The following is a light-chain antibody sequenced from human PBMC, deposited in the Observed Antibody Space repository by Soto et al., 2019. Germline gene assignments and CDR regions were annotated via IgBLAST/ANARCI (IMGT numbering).Light chain of an antibody. CDR3: QQYTSPPTT. V-gene: IGKV1-5*01. CDR2: DAS. J-gene: IGKJ5*01. CDR1: QYITTW. Sequence: ATGTVSCRASQYITTWLDWSQQKPGEAPKLLIYDASSLESGVPSRFSGSGSGTACTLTITSLQPDDGAVYFCQQYTSPPTTFGQGTLLDIK.